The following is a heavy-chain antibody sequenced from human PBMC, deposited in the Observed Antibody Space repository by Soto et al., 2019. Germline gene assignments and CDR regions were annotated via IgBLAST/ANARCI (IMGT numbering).Heavy chain of an antibody. CDR1: GDSVSCNSAA. V-gene: IGHV6-1*01. Sequence: SQTLSLTCAISGDSVSCNSAAGDCSNRSPSRGLEWLGRAYYRSKWFKDYAESVKSRIIFNPDTAKNQVSLQLNSVTAEDTAVYYCARALLGGRAPLDYWGQGTLVTVSS. D-gene: IGHD3-16*01. CDR2: AYYRSKWFK. CDR3: ARALLGGRAPLDY. J-gene: IGHJ4*02.